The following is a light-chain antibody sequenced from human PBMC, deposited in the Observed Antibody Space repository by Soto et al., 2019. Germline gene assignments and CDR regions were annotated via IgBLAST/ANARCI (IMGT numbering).Light chain of an antibody. V-gene: IGKV3-20*01. Sequence: ETVLTQSPGILSLSPGERATLYCRASQSVINSYLAWYQQTPGQAPRLLIYGASTRATGTPDRFSGSGSGTDFTLTFSRLEPEDSAVYYCQQYGSSVYTFGQGTKLEIK. CDR2: GAS. J-gene: IGKJ2*01. CDR1: QSVINSY. CDR3: QQYGSSVYT.